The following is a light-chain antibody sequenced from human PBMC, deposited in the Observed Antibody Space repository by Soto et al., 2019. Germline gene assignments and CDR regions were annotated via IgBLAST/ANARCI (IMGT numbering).Light chain of an antibody. V-gene: IGLV1-51*01. J-gene: IGLJ2*01. CDR3: ATWESSLSIGV. CDR1: SSDIGYYDY. Sequence: QSVLTQPASVSGSPGQSITISCTGTSSDIGYYDYVSWYQHHSGKAPKLIIYDNNKRPSGIPDRFSGSKSGTSATLGITGLQSGDEADYYCATWESSLSIGVFGGGTKVTVL. CDR2: DNN.